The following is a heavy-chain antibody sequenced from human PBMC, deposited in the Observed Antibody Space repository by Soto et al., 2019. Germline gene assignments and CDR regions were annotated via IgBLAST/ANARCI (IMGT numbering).Heavy chain of an antibody. CDR3: ARRDFWSGYPDY. CDR2: INSDGSST. J-gene: IGHJ4*02. V-gene: IGHV3-74*01. D-gene: IGHD3-3*01. CDR1: GFTFSSYW. Sequence: GGSLRLSCAASGFTFSSYWMHWVRQAPGKGLVWVSRINSDGSSTSYADSVKGRFTISRDNAKNTLYLQMNSLRAEDTAVYYCARRDFWSGYPDYWGQGTLVTVSS.